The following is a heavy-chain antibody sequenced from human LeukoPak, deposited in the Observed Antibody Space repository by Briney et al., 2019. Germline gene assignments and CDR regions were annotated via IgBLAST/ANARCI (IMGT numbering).Heavy chain of an antibody. Sequence: KASETLSLTCTVSGGSISSYYWSWIRQPPGKGLEWLGYIYYTGSTNYNPSLKSRATISVDLSKNQFSLKLSSVTAADTAVYYCARARYVLTGYLGRPGWYFDFWGRGTLVSVSS. CDR1: GGSISSYY. V-gene: IGHV4-59*01. J-gene: IGHJ2*01. D-gene: IGHD3-9*01. CDR3: ARARYVLTGYLGRPGWYFDF. CDR2: IYYTGST.